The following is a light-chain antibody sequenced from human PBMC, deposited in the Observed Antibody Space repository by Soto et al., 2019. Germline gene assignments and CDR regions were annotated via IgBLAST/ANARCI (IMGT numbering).Light chain of an antibody. CDR2: DVS. CDR3: SSYTTSSTPCV. J-gene: IGLJ1*01. Sequence: QSALTQPASVSGSPGQSITISCTGTSSDIGAYNYVSWYQQHPGKAPKLMIYDVSSRPSGVSDRFSGSKSGNTASLTISGLQAEDEADYYCSSYTTSSTPCVFGSGTKVTVL. CDR1: SSDIGAYNY. V-gene: IGLV2-14*01.